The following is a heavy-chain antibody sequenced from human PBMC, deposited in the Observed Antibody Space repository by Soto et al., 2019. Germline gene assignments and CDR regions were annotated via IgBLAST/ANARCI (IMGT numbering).Heavy chain of an antibody. D-gene: IGHD3-16*01. CDR2: ISWNSGSI. J-gene: IGHJ3*02. CDR3: AQTQDSFGDAFDI. CDR1: GFTFDDYA. V-gene: IGHV3-9*01. Sequence: DVQLVESGGGLVQPGRSLRLSCAASGFTFDDYAMHWVRQAPGKGLEWVSGISWNSGSIGYADSVKGRFTISRDNAKNSLYLQINSLRAEDTALYYCAQTQDSFGDAFDIWGQRTMVTVSS.